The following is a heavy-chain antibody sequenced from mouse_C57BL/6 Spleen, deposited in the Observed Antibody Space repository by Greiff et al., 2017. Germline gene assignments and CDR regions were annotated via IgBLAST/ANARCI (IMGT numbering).Heavy chain of an antibody. Sequence: VQLKQSGPELVKPGASVKMSCKASGYTFTDYNMHWVKQSHGKSLEWIGYINPNNGGTSSNQKFKGKATLTVNKSSSTAYMELRSLTSEDSAVYYCARSRDGYSSAMDYWGQGTSVTVSS. D-gene: IGHD2-3*01. CDR3: ARSRDGYSSAMDY. J-gene: IGHJ4*01. V-gene: IGHV1-22*01. CDR2: INPNNGGT. CDR1: GYTFTDYN.